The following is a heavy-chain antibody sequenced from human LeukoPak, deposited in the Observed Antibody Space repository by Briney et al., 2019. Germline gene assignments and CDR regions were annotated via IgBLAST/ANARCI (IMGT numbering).Heavy chain of an antibody. V-gene: IGHV4-38-2*02. D-gene: IGHD3-22*01. CDR3: ATYDDSSGYPDY. J-gene: IGHJ4*02. CDR1: GYSISSGYY. Sequence: PSETLSLTCTVSGYSISSGYYWGWIRPPPGKGLEWIGSIYHSGSTYYNPSLKSRVTISVDTPKNQFSLKLSSVTAADTAVYYCATYDDSSGYPDYWGQGTLVTVSS. CDR2: IYHSGST.